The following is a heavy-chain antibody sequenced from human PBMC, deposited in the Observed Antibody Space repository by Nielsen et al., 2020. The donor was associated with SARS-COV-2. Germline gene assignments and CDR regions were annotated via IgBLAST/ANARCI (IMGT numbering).Heavy chain of an antibody. CDR1: GFTFSNAW. J-gene: IGHJ4*02. Sequence: GGSLRLSCAASGFTFSNAWMSWVRQAPGKGLEWVSGINWNGGSTGYADSVKGRFTISRDNAKNSLYLQMNSLRAEDTALYHCARNYYDSSGYYSYPDYWGQGTLVTVSS. V-gene: IGHV3-20*01. CDR2: INWNGGST. D-gene: IGHD3-22*01. CDR3: ARNYYDSSGYYSYPDY.